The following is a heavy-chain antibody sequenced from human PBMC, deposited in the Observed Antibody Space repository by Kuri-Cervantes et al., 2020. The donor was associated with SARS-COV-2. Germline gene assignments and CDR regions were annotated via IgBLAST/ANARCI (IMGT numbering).Heavy chain of an antibody. Sequence: SETLSLTCAVYGGSFSGYQWSWIRQTPGMGLEWIGQINDSGATKYNPSLKSRVIVSMDKSKNQFSLKLGSVTAADTAIYYCARGVPGYWGHGSLVTVSS. V-gene: IGHV4-34*01. CDR1: GGSFSGYQ. CDR2: INDSGAT. J-gene: IGHJ4*01. D-gene: IGHD6-6*01. CDR3: ARGVPGY.